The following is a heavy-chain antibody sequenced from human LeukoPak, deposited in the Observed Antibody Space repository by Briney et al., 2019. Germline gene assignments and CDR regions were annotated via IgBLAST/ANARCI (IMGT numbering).Heavy chain of an antibody. V-gene: IGHV3-66*02. CDR2: IYSGGST. Sequence: GGSLRLSCAASGFTVSSNYMSWVRQAPGKGLEWVSVIYSGGSTYYADSVKGRFTISRDNSKNTLYLQMNSLRAEDTAVYYCARVRITMVRGAWGQGTLVTVSS. CDR3: ARVRITMVRGA. CDR1: GFTVSSNY. D-gene: IGHD3-10*01. J-gene: IGHJ5*02.